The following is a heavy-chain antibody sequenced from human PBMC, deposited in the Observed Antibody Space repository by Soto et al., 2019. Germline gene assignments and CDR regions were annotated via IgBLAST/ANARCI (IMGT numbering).Heavy chain of an antibody. CDR2: IYYSGST. CDR3: GRHSYGPPPYYFDY. Sequence: SETLSLTCTVSGGSISSYYWSWIRQPPGKGLEWIGYIYYSGSTNYNPSLKSRVTISVDTSKNQFSLKLSSVTAADTAVYYCGRHSYGPPPYYFDYWGPGTLVTVSS. CDR1: GGSISSYY. J-gene: IGHJ4*02. V-gene: IGHV4-59*08. D-gene: IGHD4-17*01.